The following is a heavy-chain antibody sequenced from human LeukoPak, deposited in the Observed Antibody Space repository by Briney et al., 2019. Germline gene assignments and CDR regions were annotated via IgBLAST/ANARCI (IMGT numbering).Heavy chain of an antibody. D-gene: IGHD3-22*01. CDR3: ARLYYYDSSGYCPVLDY. J-gene: IGHJ4*02. CDR2: IYPGDSDT. Sequence: GESLKISCKGSGYSFTSYWIGWVRQMPGKGLEWMGIIYPGDSDTRYSPSFQGQVTTSADKSISTAYLQWSSLKASDSAMYYCARLYYYDSSGYCPVLDYWGQGTLVTVSS. V-gene: IGHV5-51*01. CDR1: GYSFTSYW.